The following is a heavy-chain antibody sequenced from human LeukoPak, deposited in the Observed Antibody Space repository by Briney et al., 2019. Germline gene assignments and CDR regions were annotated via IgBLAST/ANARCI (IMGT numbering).Heavy chain of an antibody. CDR2: VIPIFGTA. CDR1: VYTFASYA. J-gene: IGHJ2*01. Sequence: AVKVSCKASVYTFASYAISWVQQAPGQGLEWMGGVIPIFGTANYAQKSQARVTITADEPTSTAYMEPSSLRSEDSAVYYSARTPVVHAAIYYWYFDLWGRGNLVTVSS. V-gene: IGHV1-69*13. CDR3: ARTPVVHAAIYYWYFDL. D-gene: IGHD2-2*01.